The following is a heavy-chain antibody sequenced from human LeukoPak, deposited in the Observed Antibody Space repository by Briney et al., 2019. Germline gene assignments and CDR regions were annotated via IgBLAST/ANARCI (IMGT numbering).Heavy chain of an antibody. CDR2: INHSGST. J-gene: IGHJ4*02. CDR1: GGSFSGYY. CDR3: ASHRGYRDLDY. Sequence: TSETLSLTCAVYGGSFSGYYWSWIRQPPGKGLEWIGEINHSGSTNYNPSLKSRVTISVDTSKNQFSLKLSSVTAADTAVYYCASHRGYRDLDYWGQGILVTVSS. D-gene: IGHD5-18*01. V-gene: IGHV4-34*01.